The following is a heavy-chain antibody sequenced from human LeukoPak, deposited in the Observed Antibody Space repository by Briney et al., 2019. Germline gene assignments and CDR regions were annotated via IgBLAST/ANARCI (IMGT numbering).Heavy chain of an antibody. J-gene: IGHJ6*02. D-gene: IGHD6-6*01. Sequence: GGSLRLSCAASGFTVSNTYISWVRQAPGKGMEWVSVISSGGGTYFADSVKGRFTISRDNSKNTVFLQMNNLRADDTAMYYCARDRGIAAHYGMDVWGQGTTVTVSS. CDR2: ISSGGGT. CDR3: ARDRGIAAHYGMDV. V-gene: IGHV3-53*01. CDR1: GFTVSNTY.